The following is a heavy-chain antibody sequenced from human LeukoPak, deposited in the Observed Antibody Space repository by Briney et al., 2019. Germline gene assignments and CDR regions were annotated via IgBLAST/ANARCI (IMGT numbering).Heavy chain of an antibody. J-gene: IGHJ4*02. CDR3: ARDRSYDFWSGYSTPDY. CDR2: IWYDGSNK. V-gene: IGHV3-33*01. CDR1: GFTFSSYG. D-gene: IGHD3-3*01. Sequence: EGSLRLSCAASGFTFSSYGMHWVRQAPGKGLEGVAVIWYDGSNKYYADSVKGRFTISRDNSKNTLDLQMNSLRAEDTAVYYCARDRSYDFWSGYSTPDYWGQGTLVTVSS.